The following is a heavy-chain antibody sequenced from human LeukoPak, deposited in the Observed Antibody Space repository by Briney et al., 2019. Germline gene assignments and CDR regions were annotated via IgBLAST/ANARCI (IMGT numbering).Heavy chain of an antibody. CDR1: GFSITTYY. CDR2: IHSSGSS. CDR3: ARDIREVGESHYFDY. J-gene: IGHJ4*02. Sequence: PSETRSLTCIVSGFSITTYYWSWIRQSPGNGLEWIGQIHSSGSSTYNPSLKSRVTISLDTSKNQFSLHLSSVTAADTAVYYCARDIREVGESHYFDYWGQGTLVTVPS. D-gene: IGHD1-26*01. V-gene: IGHV4-59*01.